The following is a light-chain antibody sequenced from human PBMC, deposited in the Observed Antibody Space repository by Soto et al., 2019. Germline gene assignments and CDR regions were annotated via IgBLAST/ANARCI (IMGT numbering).Light chain of an antibody. CDR2: GAS. V-gene: IGKV3-20*01. Sequence: IVLTQSPGPLSLSPGERTTLSCRASQSVSSSYLAWYQQKPGQAPRLLIYGASSRATGIPDRFSGSGSGTDFTLTISRLEPEDFAVYYCQHYGSSLWTFGQGTKVEIK. CDR1: QSVSSSY. CDR3: QHYGSSLWT. J-gene: IGKJ1*01.